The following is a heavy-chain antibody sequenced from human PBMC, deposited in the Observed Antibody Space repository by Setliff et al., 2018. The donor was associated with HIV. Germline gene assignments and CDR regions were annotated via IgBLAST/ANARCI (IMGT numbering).Heavy chain of an antibody. CDR3: VRDIKYASGNSYMGPSPGFDY. Sequence: ASVKVSCKSSGYTFTSYGISWVRQAPGQGLEWMGWISAYNGNTNYAQKLQGRVTMTTDTSTSTVYMELSSLRSEDTAVYYCVRDIKYASGNSYMGPSPGFDYWGQGTLVTVSS. CDR1: GYTFTSYG. CDR2: ISAYNGNT. J-gene: IGHJ4*02. V-gene: IGHV1-18*01. D-gene: IGHD3-10*01.